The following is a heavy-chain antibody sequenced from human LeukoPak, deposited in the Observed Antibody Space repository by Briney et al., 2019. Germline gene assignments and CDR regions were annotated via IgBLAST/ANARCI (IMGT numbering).Heavy chain of an antibody. J-gene: IGHJ4*02. CDR1: GFTFSSYA. V-gene: IGHV3-30-3*01. D-gene: IGHD3-22*01. CDR3: ATYDSSGYYSYAFDY. Sequence: GGSLRLSCAASGFTFSSYAMHWVRQAPGKGLEWVAVISYYGSNKYYADSVKGRFTISRDNSKNTLYLQMNSLRAEDTAVYYCATYDSSGYYSYAFDYWGQGTLVTVSS. CDR2: ISYYGSNK.